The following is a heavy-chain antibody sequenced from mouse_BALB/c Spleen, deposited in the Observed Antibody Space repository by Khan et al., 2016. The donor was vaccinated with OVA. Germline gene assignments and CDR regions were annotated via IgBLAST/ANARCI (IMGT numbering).Heavy chain of an antibody. V-gene: IGHV1-77*01. CDR2: ISPGGDNT. CDR3: AREWAAWFPY. CDR1: GYTFTDYY. Sequence: QVQLKESGAELARPGASVKLSCKASGYTFTDYYINWMRQRTGQGLEWIGEISPGGDNTYYNEKFKGKATLTADKSSSTAYMQLSSLTSEDSAVYFCAREWAAWFPYWGQGTLVTVS. J-gene: IGHJ3*01.